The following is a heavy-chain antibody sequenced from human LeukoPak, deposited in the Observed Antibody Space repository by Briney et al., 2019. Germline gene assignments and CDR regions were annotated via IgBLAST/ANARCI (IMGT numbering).Heavy chain of an antibody. CDR2: FDPEDGET. J-gene: IGHJ4*02. CDR3: AAGDGYSSGWSNY. D-gene: IGHD6-19*01. CDR1: GYTLTELS. V-gene: IGHV1-24*01. Sequence: ASVNVSCKVSGYTLTELSMHWVRQAPGKGLEWMGGFDPEDGETIYARKFQGRVTMTEDTSTDTAYMELSSLRSEDTAVYYCAAGDGYSSGWSNYWGQGTLVTVSS.